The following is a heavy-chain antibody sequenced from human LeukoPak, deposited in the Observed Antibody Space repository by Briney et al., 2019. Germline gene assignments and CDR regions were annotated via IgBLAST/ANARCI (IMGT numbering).Heavy chain of an antibody. Sequence: SETLSLTCTVSGDSISSYYWSWIRLPPGKGLEWTGYISYSGITKYNPSLKSRVTISLDTSKNQFSLQLASVTATDTAVYYCARHLRWWEGEVADWGQGTLVTVSS. V-gene: IGHV4-59*08. J-gene: IGHJ4*02. CDR1: GDSISSYY. CDR3: ARHLRWWEGEVAD. CDR2: ISYSGIT. D-gene: IGHD1-26*01.